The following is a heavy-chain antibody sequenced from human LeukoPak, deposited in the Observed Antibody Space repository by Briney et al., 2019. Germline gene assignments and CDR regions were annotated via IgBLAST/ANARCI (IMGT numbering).Heavy chain of an antibody. J-gene: IGHJ5*02. CDR3: ARGGITCSGGSCYWFDP. CDR2: IYYSGST. Sequence: SETLSLTCTVSGGSISSGDYYWSWIRQPPGKGLEWIGYIYYSGSTYYNPSLKSRVTISVDKSKNQISLKLSSVTAADTAVYYCARGGITCSGGSCYWFDPWGQGTLVTVSS. CDR1: GGSISSGDYY. V-gene: IGHV4-30-4*01. D-gene: IGHD2-15*01.